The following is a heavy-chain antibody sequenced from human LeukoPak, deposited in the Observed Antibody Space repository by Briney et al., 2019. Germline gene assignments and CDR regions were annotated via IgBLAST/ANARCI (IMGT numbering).Heavy chain of an antibody. CDR1: GYTFTGYY. CDR2: INPNSGGT. J-gene: IGHJ4*02. Sequence: GASVKVSCKASGYTFTGYYMHWVRQAPGQGLEWMGWINPNSGGTNYAQKFQGRVTMTRDTSISTAYMELSRLRSDDTAVYYCARDASRAYYDFWSGTHLVDYWGQGTLVTVPS. D-gene: IGHD3-3*01. CDR3: ARDASRAYYDFWSGTHLVDY. V-gene: IGHV1-2*02.